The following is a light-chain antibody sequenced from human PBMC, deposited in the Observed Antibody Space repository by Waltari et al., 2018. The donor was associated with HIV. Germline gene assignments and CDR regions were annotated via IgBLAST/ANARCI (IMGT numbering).Light chain of an antibody. V-gene: IGLV2-8*01. CDR2: EVT. Sequence: QSALTQPPSASGSPGQSVTLSCTGSNSYIGSYDYVSWYQLHPGKAPKLVISEVTKRPSGVSDRFSGSKSANTAFLTVSGLQAEDEADYYCSSFADRDGFYVLFGGGTRLTVL. J-gene: IGLJ2*01. CDR3: SSFADRDGFYVL. CDR1: NSYIGSYDY.